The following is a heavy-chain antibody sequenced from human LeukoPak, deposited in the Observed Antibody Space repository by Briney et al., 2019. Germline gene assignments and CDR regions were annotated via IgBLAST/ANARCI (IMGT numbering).Heavy chain of an antibody. J-gene: IGHJ5*02. CDR1: GGSISSYY. Sequence: PSETLSLTCTVSGGSISSYYWSWIRQPPGKGLEWIGYIYHSGSTNYNPSLKSRVTISVDTSKNQFSLKLSSVTAADTAVYYCARSITIFGVVMSWFDLWGQGTLVTVSS. CDR3: ARSITIFGVVMSWFDL. V-gene: IGHV4-59*12. D-gene: IGHD3-3*01. CDR2: IYHSGST.